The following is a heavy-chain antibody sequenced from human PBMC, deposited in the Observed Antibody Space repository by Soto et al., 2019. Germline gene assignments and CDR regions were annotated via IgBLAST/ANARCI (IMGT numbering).Heavy chain of an antibody. CDR2: ISGRGGTT. CDR1: GFTFNSYA. CDR3: AKGAGPLRYYYMDV. Sequence: GGSLRLSCAASGFTFNSYAMSWVRQAPGKGLEWVSTISGRGGTTYYADSVKGRFTISRDNSKNTLYVQMNSLRAEDTAVYYCAKGAGPLRYYYMDVWGKGTTVTVSS. J-gene: IGHJ6*03. D-gene: IGHD6-13*01. V-gene: IGHV3-23*01.